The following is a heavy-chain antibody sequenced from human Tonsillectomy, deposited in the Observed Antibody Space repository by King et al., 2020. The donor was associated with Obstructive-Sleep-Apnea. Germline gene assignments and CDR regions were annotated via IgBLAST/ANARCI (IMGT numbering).Heavy chain of an antibody. J-gene: IGHJ4*02. CDR1: GGSISSYY. CDR2: IYYSGST. Sequence: VQLQESGPGLVKPSETLSLTCTVSGGSISSYYWSWIRQPQGKGLEWIGYIYYSGSTNYNPSLKSRVTISVDTSKNQFSLKLSSVTAADTAVYYCARASSSWSGDYWGQGTLVTVSS. D-gene: IGHD6-13*01. CDR3: ARASSSWSGDY. V-gene: IGHV4-59*01.